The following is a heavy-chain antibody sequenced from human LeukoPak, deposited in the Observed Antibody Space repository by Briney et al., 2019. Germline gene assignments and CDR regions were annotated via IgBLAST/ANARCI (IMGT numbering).Heavy chain of an antibody. V-gene: IGHV4-34*01. CDR1: GGSFSDYY. Sequence: SETLSLTCAVYGGSFSDYYWSWIRQPPGKGLEWIGEINHSGSTNYNPSLKSRVTISVDTSKNQFSLKLSSVTAADTAVYYCARAPPVGTWLRVLRVDYWGQGTLVTVSS. CDR3: ARAPPVGTWLRVLRVDY. J-gene: IGHJ4*02. CDR2: INHSGST. D-gene: IGHD5-24*01.